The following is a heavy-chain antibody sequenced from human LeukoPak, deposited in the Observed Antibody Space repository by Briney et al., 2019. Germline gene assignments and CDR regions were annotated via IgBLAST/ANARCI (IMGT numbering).Heavy chain of an antibody. D-gene: IGHD3-10*01. CDR3: ARHIWSRKHSSGAFDI. J-gene: IGHJ3*02. Sequence: PSVTLSLTCAVYVGSFSVYYWSWIRQPPGKGLEGIGEINHSGSTNYNPSLKSRVNISVAASKKQFSLKLSSVTASDTAVYYWARHIWSRKHSSGAFDIWGQGTMVTVSS. V-gene: IGHV4-34*01. CDR2: INHSGST. CDR1: VGSFSVYY.